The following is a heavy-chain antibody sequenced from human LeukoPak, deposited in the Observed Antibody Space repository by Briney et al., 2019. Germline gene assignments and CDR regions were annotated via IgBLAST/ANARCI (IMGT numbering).Heavy chain of an antibody. J-gene: IGHJ4*02. CDR3: TRIIKSGSFDY. CDR1: GFTFSNAW. CDR2: IKSKTDGGTT. D-gene: IGHD1-26*01. V-gene: IGHV3-15*01. Sequence: GGSLRLSCAASGFTFSNAWMNWVRQAPGKGLEWVGRIKSKTDGGTTDYAAPVKGKFTISRDDSTNTLFLQMNSLKTEDTALYYCTRIIKSGSFDYWGQGTLVTVSS.